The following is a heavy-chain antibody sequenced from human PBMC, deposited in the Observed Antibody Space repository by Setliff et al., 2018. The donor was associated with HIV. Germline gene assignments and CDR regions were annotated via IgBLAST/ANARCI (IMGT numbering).Heavy chain of an antibody. CDR1: GFTFSNHW. Sequence: GGSLRLSCAASGFTFSNHWMSWVRQAPGKGLEWVANINQDGSETNYVDSVKGRFTISRDNAKNSLDLQVRGLRVDDTAVYYCAGSRGYFVKADWGQGTLVTVSS. D-gene: IGHD3-22*01. V-gene: IGHV3-7*03. J-gene: IGHJ4*02. CDR2: INQDGSET. CDR3: AGSRGYFVKAD.